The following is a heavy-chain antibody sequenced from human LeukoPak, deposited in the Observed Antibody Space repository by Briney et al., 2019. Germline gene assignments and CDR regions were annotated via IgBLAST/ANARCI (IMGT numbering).Heavy chain of an antibody. D-gene: IGHD3-22*01. Sequence: PGGSLRLSCAASGFTFSDYYMSWIRQAPGKGLEWVSAISGSGGSTYYADSVKGRFTISRDNSKNTLYLQMNSLRAEDTAVYYCAKENIVVVITGNYFDYWGQGTLVTVSS. CDR2: ISGSGGST. CDR3: AKENIVVVITGNYFDY. CDR1: GFTFSDYY. J-gene: IGHJ4*02. V-gene: IGHV3-23*01.